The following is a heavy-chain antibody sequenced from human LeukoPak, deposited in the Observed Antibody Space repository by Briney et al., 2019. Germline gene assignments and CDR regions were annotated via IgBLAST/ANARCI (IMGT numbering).Heavy chain of an antibody. CDR3: AKAPTTVTPIDY. V-gene: IGHV3-30*18. CDR2: ISYDGSNK. CDR1: GFTFSSYG. J-gene: IGHJ4*02. D-gene: IGHD4-17*01. Sequence: GRSLRLSCAASGFTFSSYGMHWVRQAPGKGLGWVAVISYDGSNKYYADSVKGRFTISRDNSKNTLYLQMNSLRAEDTAVYYCAKAPTTVTPIDYWGQGTLVTVSS.